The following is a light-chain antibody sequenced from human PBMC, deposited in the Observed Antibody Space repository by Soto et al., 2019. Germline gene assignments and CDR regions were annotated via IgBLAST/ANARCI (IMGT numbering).Light chain of an antibody. J-gene: IGKJ1*01. Sequence: ASVGDSVTITCQASQDISNYLNWYQQKPGKAPKLLIYDASNLETGVPSRFSGSGSGTDFTLTISCLQSEDFATYYCQQYYSYPLTFGQGTKVDIK. CDR3: QQYYSYPLT. CDR2: DAS. CDR1: QDISNY. V-gene: IGKV1-33*01.